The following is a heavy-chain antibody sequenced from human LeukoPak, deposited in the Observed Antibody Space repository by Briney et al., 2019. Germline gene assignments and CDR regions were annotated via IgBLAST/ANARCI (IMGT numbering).Heavy chain of an antibody. CDR2: ISYDGSNK. V-gene: IGHV3-30-3*01. D-gene: IGHD3-10*01. CDR3: ANSRGHGSGNL. CDR1: GFTFSSYA. J-gene: IGHJ5*02. Sequence: GGSLRLSCAASGFTFSSYAMHWVRQAPGKGLEWVAVISYDGSNKYYADSVKGRFTISRDNSKNTLYLQMNSLRAEDTAVYYCANSRGHGSGNLWGQGTLVTVSS.